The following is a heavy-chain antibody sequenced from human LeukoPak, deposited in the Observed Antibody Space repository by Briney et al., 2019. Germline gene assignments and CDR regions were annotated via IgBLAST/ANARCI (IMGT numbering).Heavy chain of an antibody. CDR3: ARDLDGYNYPGDAFDI. CDR1: AFTFSSYS. CDR2: ISSSSGYI. V-gene: IGHV3-21*01. Sequence: GGSLRLSCAASAFTFSSYSMNWVRQAPGKGLEWVSSISSSSGYIYYADSVKGRFTVSRDNAKDSLYLQMNSLRAEDTAVYYCARDLDGYNYPGDAFDIWGQGTMVTVSS. D-gene: IGHD5-24*01. J-gene: IGHJ3*02.